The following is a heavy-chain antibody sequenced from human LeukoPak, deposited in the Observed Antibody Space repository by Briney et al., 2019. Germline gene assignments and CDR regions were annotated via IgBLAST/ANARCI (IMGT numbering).Heavy chain of an antibody. Sequence: GSSVTVSCKASGYTFTGYQMHWLRQAPAQGREGMGWINPNSGATNYAQEFQGRGNLTRDTSIGTAYMELSRLRSDDTAVYYCARDYYGSGSYSTDYWGQGTLVTVSS. D-gene: IGHD3-10*01. V-gene: IGHV1-2*02. CDR3: ARDYYGSGSYSTDY. CDR2: INPNSGAT. J-gene: IGHJ4*02. CDR1: GYTFTGYQ.